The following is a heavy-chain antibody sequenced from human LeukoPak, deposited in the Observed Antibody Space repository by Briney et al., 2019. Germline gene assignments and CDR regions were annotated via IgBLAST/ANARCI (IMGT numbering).Heavy chain of an antibody. D-gene: IGHD3-3*01. CDR3: ARDRVAFDLFDC. J-gene: IGHJ4*01. CDR2: IYYSGST. Sequence: SETLSLPCTVSGVSISSYYWSWIRQPPGKGLEWIGYIYYSGSTNYNPSLKSRVTISVDTSKNQFSLKLSSVTAADTAVYYCARDRVAFDLFDCRGHRTLVTVSS. CDR1: GVSISSYY. V-gene: IGHV4-59*01.